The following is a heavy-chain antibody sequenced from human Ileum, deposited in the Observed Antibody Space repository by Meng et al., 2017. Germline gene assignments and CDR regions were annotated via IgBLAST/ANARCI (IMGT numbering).Heavy chain of an antibody. J-gene: IGHJ4*02. CDR3: ARDPSGGKFQYFDS. CDR2: IPAGKGNR. D-gene: IGHD2-15*01. CDR1: GATFTSFV. V-gene: IGHV1-3*01. Sequence: VPLVQSGPDVKRPGASPKLSCKSSGATFTSFVIHWVRQAPGQRLEWIGWIPAGKGNRKYSQKFQGRVTFTTDTSATTAYLDLSSLRSEDTAVYYCARDPSGGKFQYFDSWGQGTLVTVSS.